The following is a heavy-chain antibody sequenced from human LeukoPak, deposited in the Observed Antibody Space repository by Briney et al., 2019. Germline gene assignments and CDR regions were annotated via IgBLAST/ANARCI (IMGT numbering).Heavy chain of an antibody. CDR1: GGSISSSSYY. V-gene: IGHV4-39*01. D-gene: IGHD2-15*01. CDR3: ARNSCPSSSCYENRGYFDY. Sequence: YPSETLSLTCTVSGGSISSSSYYWGWIRQPPGKGLEWIGSIYCSGSTYYNPSLKSRVTISIDTSKNQFSLKLSSVTAADTAVYYCARNSCPSSSCYENRGYFDYWGQGTLVTVSS. J-gene: IGHJ4*02. CDR2: IYCSGST.